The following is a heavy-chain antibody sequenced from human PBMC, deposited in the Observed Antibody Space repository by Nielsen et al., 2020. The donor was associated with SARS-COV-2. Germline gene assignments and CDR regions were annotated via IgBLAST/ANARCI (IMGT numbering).Heavy chain of an antibody. D-gene: IGHD3-9*01. V-gene: IGHV5-10-1*01. J-gene: IGHJ3*02. Sequence: GESLKISCKGSGYSFTSYWISWVRQMPGKGLEWMGRIDPSDSYTNYSPSFQGHVTISADKSISTAYLQWSSLKASDTAMYYCARHGDYDILTGYYPHDAFGIWGQGTMVTVSS. CDR3: ARHGDYDILTGYYPHDAFGI. CDR2: IDPSDSYT. CDR1: GYSFTSYW.